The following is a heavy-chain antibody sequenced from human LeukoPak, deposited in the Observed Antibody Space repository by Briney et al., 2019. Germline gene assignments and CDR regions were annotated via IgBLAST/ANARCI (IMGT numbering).Heavy chain of an antibody. CDR1: GGSISSGGYS. D-gene: IGHD2-2*01. V-gene: IGHV4-30-4*07. J-gene: IGHJ5*02. CDR2: IYYSGST. CDR3: ARAGGHPSWGINWFDP. Sequence: PSETLSLTCAVSGGSISSGGYSWSWIRQPPGKGLEWIGYIYYSGSTYYNPSLKSRVTISVDTSKNQFSLKLSSVTAADTAVYYCARAGGHPSWGINWFDPWGQGTLVTVSS.